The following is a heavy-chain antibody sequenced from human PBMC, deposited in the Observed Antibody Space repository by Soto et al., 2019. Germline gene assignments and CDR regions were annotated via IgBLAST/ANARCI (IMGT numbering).Heavy chain of an antibody. CDR1: GGSFSGYY. CDR2: INNSGST. CDR3: AREQQQLDPYFDY. D-gene: IGHD6-13*01. V-gene: IGHV4-34*01. Sequence: PSETLSLTCGVYGGSFSGYYWSWVRQPPGKGLEWVGEINNSGSTNYNPSLKSRVTISVDTSKNQFSLKLSSVTAADTAVYYCAREQQQLDPYFDYWGQGTLVTVSS. J-gene: IGHJ4*02.